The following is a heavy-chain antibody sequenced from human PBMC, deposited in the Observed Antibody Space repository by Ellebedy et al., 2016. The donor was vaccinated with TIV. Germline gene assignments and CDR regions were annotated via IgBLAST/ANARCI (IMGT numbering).Heavy chain of an antibody. D-gene: IGHD6-19*01. CDR3: AKRNSSGWYSYPPYV. V-gene: IGHV3-23*01. CDR2: ISGSGGRT. J-gene: IGHJ6*02. CDR1: GFTFSSYA. Sequence: GESLKISCAASGFTFSSYAMSWVRQAPGKGLEWVSDISGSGGRTYYADSVKGRFTISRDNSKNTLYLQMKRLRAEDTAVYYCAKRNSSGWYSYPPYVWGQGTTVTVSS.